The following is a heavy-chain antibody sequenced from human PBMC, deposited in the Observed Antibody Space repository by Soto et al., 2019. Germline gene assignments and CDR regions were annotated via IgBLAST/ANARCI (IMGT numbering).Heavy chain of an antibody. CDR1: GFTFSSYS. CDR2: ISSSSSTI. J-gene: IGHJ6*03. V-gene: IGHV3-48*01. CDR3: ARALRFGGYYYMDV. D-gene: IGHD3-3*01. Sequence: GGSLRLSCAASGFTFSSYSMNWVRQAPGKGLEWVSYISSSSSTIYYADSVKGRFTISRDNAKNSLYLQMNSLRAEDTAVYYCARALRFGGYYYMDVWGKGTTVTVSS.